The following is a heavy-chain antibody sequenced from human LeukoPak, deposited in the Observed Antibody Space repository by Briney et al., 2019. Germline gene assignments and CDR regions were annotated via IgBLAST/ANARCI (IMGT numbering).Heavy chain of an antibody. CDR1: GFTFSSYS. J-gene: IGHJ3*02. D-gene: IGHD2-2*01. Sequence: GGSLRLSCAASGFTFSSYSMNWVRQAPGKGLEWVSAISSSSDYIFYADSVQGRFTISRGNAVNSLFLQMNSLRAEDTAVYYCASRYCTSTNCYAFAIWGQGTMVTVSS. CDR2: ISSSSDYI. CDR3: ASRYCTSTNCYAFAI. V-gene: IGHV3-21*01.